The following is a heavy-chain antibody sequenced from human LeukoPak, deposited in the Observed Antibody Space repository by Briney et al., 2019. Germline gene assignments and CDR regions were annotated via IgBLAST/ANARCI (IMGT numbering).Heavy chain of an antibody. CDR2: ISSSSSTI. J-gene: IGHJ6*02. V-gene: IGHV3-48*01. D-gene: IGHD4-17*01. CDR3: ARGPDYGDYDYYYYGMDV. Sequence: GGSLRLSCAASGFTFSSYSMNWVRQAPGRGLEWVSYISSSSSTIYYADSVKGRFTISRDNAKNSLYLQMNSLRAEDTAVYYCARGPDYGDYDYYYYGMDVWGQGTTVTVSS. CDR1: GFTFSSYS.